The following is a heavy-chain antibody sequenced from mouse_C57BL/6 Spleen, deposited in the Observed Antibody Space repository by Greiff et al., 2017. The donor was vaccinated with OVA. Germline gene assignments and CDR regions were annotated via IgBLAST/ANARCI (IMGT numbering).Heavy chain of an antibody. J-gene: IGHJ4*01. D-gene: IGHD2-5*01. CDR1: GFSLTSYA. CDR3: ARYSNYNYYAMDY. V-gene: IGHV2-9-1*01. Sequence: QVQLQQSGPGLVAPSQSLSITCTVSGFSLTSYAISWVRQPPGKGLEWLGVIWTGGGTNYNSALKSRLSISKDNSKSQVFLKMNSLQTDDTARYYCARYSNYNYYAMDYWGQGTSVTVSS. CDR2: IWTGGGT.